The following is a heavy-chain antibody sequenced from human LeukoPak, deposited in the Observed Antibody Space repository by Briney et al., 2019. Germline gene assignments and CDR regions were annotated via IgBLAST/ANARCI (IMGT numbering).Heavy chain of an antibody. Sequence: GGSLRLSCAASGSTFSGYAMSWVRQAPVKGLEWVSSISPSSNYIYYADSVKGRFTISRDNAKTSLYLQMNSLRAEDTAVYYCARDLRHPVGGTSYWGQGTLVTVSS. D-gene: IGHD4-23*01. J-gene: IGHJ4*02. CDR1: GSTFSGYA. CDR2: ISPSSNYI. V-gene: IGHV3-21*01. CDR3: ARDLRHPVGGTSY.